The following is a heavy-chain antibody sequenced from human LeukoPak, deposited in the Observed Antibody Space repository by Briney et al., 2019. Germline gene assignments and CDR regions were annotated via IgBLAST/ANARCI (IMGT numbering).Heavy chain of an antibody. CDR2: IKQDGSEK. J-gene: IGHJ4*02. CDR3: TGGDNTHALGQ. V-gene: IGHV3-7*01. Sequence: GGSLRLSCAASGFLFSNYWMLWVRQAPGKGLEWVASIKQDGSEKYYVDSAKGRFTISRDNAKNSVDLQMYSLRAEDTAVYYCTGGDNTHALGQWGQGTLVTVSS. CDR1: GFLFSNYW. D-gene: IGHD3-16*01.